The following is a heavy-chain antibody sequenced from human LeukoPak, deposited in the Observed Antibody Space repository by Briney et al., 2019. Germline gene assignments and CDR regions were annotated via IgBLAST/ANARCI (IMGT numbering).Heavy chain of an antibody. V-gene: IGHV4-39*07. CDR3: ARESRYDYGDYDKPNWFDP. Sequence: SETLSLTCTVSGGSISSSSYYWGWIRQPPGKGLEWIGSIYYSGSTYYNPSLKSRVTISVDTSKNQFSLKLSSVTAADTAVYYCARESRYDYGDYDKPNWFDPWGQGTLVTVSS. CDR1: GGSISSSSYY. CDR2: IYYSGST. D-gene: IGHD4-17*01. J-gene: IGHJ5*02.